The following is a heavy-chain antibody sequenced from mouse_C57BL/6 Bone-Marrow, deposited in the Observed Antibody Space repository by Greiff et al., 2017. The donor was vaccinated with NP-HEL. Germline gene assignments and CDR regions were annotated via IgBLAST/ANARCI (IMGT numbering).Heavy chain of an antibody. CDR2: ISSGGSYT. V-gene: IGHV5-6*01. CDR3: ARHYYSNYFDY. J-gene: IGHJ2*01. D-gene: IGHD2-5*01. Sequence: EVMLVESGGDLVKPGGSLKHSCAASGFTFSSYGMSWVRQTPDKRLEWVATISSGGSYTYYPDSVKGRFTISRDNAKNTLYLQMSSLKSEDTAVYYCARHYYSNYFDYWGQGTTLTVSS. CDR1: GFTFSSYG.